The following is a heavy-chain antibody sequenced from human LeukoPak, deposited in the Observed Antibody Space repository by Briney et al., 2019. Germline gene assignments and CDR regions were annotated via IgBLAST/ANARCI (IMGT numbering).Heavy chain of an antibody. J-gene: IGHJ4*02. D-gene: IGHD2-2*01. CDR2: ISSSSSYI. CDR3: ARGVVNCSSASCLFDF. Sequence: PGGSLRLSCAASGFTFSSYSMNWVREAPGKGLEWVSSISSSSSYIYYADSMKGRFTNSRDNAKNSLYLQMNSLRAEESAVDYWARGVVNCSSASCLFDFWGQGTLVTVSS. CDR1: GFTFSSYS. V-gene: IGHV3-21*01.